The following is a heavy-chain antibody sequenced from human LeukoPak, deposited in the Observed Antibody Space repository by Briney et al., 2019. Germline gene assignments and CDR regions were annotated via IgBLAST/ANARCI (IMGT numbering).Heavy chain of an antibody. CDR3: ARGGEGAAIDYFDY. J-gene: IGHJ4*02. CDR1: GYTFTGYY. V-gene: IGHV1-2*02. Sequence: ASVKVSCKASGYTFTGYYMHWVRQAPGQGLEWMGWINPNSGGTNYAQKFQGTVTMTRDTSISTAYTELSRLRSDDTAVYYCARGGEGAAIDYFDYWGQGTLVTVSS. D-gene: IGHD3-10*01. CDR2: INPNSGGT.